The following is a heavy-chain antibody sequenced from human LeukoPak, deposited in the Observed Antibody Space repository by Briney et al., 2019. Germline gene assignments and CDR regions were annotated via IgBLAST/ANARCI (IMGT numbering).Heavy chain of an antibody. CDR1: GGTFSSYA. CDR3: ARLMLKYYYDSSGYGAFDI. V-gene: IGHV1-69*13. Sequence: ASVKVSCKASGGTFSSYAISWVRQAPGQGLEWMGGIIPIFGTANYAQKCQGRVTITADESTSTAYMELSSLRSEDTAVYYCARLMLKYYYDSSGYGAFDIWGQGTMVTVSS. J-gene: IGHJ3*02. D-gene: IGHD3-22*01. CDR2: IIPIFGTA.